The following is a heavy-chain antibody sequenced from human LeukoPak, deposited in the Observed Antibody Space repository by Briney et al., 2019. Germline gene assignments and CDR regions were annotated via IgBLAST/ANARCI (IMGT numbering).Heavy chain of an antibody. CDR2: ISGSGRST. D-gene: IGHD3-22*01. V-gene: IGHV3-23*01. Sequence: GGSLRLSYAGSGFTFNNYSMGWVRQAPGKSLEWVSAISGSGRSTSYADSVKGRFTISRDNSKNTLYLQMNSLRAEDTAVYYCAKPYYYDSSGYYTEDAFDIWGQGTMVTVSS. J-gene: IGHJ3*02. CDR3: AKPYYYDSSGYYTEDAFDI. CDR1: GFTFNNYS.